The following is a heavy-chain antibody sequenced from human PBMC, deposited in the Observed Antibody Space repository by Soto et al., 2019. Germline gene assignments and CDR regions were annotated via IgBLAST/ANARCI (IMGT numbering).Heavy chain of an antibody. CDR2: ISSSGSTI. D-gene: IGHD3-3*01. CDR3: ARDGHTFYYFWIRYHHDATDF. J-gene: IGHJ4*03. CDR1: GFSFSSYE. Sequence: GGSLRLSCAVSGFSFSSYEMNWVRQAPGKGLEWVSYISSSGSTIYYADSVKGRFTISRDNAKNSLYLQMNSLRAEDTAVYYCARDGHTFYYFWIRYHHDATDFWGQGTLVTVSS. V-gene: IGHV3-48*03.